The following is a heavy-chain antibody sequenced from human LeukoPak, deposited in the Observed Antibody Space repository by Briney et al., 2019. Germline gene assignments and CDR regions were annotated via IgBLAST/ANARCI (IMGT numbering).Heavy chain of an antibody. V-gene: IGHV1-69*13. CDR1: GGTFSSYA. Sequence: PWASVKVSCKASGGTFSSYAISWVRQAPGQGLEWMGGIIPIFGTANYAQKFQGRVTITADESTSTAYMEPSSLRSEDTAVYYCARSPRIDNWFDPWGQGTLVTVSS. CDR2: IIPIFGTA. J-gene: IGHJ5*02. CDR3: ARSPRIDNWFDP. D-gene: IGHD3-16*02.